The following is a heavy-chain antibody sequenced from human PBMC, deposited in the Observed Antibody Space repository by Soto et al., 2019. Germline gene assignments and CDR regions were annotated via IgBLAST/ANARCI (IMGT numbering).Heavy chain of an antibody. CDR3: ATGIAARSEYYYGMDV. D-gene: IGHD6-6*01. CDR2: ISAYNGNT. CDR1: GYTFTTFG. J-gene: IGHJ6*02. Sequence: ASVKFYCKASGYTFTTFGITLVRQAPGQGLEWMGWISAYNGNTNYAQKLQGRVTMTTDTSTSTAYMELRSLRSDDTAVYYCATGIAARSEYYYGMDVWGQGTTVTVSS. V-gene: IGHV1-18*01.